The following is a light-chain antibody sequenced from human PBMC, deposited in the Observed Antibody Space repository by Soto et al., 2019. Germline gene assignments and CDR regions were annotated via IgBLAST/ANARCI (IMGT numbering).Light chain of an antibody. CDR3: QQYYSFWT. CDR2: GAT. CDR1: WSVDKW. J-gene: IGKJ1*01. V-gene: IGKV1-5*02. Sequence: DIQMTQSPSTVSASLGDRVTIVCRASWSVDKWLAWYHQTSGKAPKLLISGATNLQTGVTSRIGGSGSGTDFTLTINNLQPEDVGHYYCQQYYSFWTFGQGTKVDIK.